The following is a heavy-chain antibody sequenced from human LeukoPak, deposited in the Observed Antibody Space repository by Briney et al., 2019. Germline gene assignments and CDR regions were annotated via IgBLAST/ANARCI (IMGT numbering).Heavy chain of an antibody. Sequence: GGSLRLSCAASGFTFDDYAMHWVRQAPGKGLEWVSLISGDGGSTYYADSVEGRFTISRDNSKNSLYLQMNSLRTEDTALYYCACIMGFWSYSDYWGQGTLVTVSS. J-gene: IGHJ4*02. CDR2: ISGDGGST. CDR1: GFTFDDYA. D-gene: IGHD3-3*01. CDR3: ACIMGFWSYSDY. V-gene: IGHV3-43*02.